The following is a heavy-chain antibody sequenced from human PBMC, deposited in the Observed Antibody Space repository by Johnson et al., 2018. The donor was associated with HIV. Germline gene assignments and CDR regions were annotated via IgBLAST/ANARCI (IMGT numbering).Heavy chain of an antibody. D-gene: IGHD3-3*01. J-gene: IGHJ3*02. CDR3: TTGGTIFGVVILDAFDI. CDR2: IKSKTAGGTT. Sequence: VQLVESGGGLVKPGGSLRLSCAASGFTFSNAWMSWVRQAPGKGLEWVGRIKSKTAGGTTDYAAPVKGRFTIPRDDSKNTLYLQMNSLKTEDTAVYYCTTGGTIFGVVILDAFDIWGQGTMVTVSS. CDR1: GFTFSNAW. V-gene: IGHV3-15*01.